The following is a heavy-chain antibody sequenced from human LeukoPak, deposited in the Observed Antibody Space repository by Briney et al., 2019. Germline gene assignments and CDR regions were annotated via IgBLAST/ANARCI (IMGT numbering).Heavy chain of an antibody. V-gene: IGHV4-59*01. Sequence: SETLSLTCTVSGAYFTNYYWSFIRQPPGKGLEWIGFSSYDGNTNYNPSLKSRVTISVDMSKNQFSLRLKSVTAADTAVYYCARGALLWYGAKMEYYFDSWGQGTPLTVSS. D-gene: IGHD3-10*01. CDR2: SSYDGNT. J-gene: IGHJ4*02. CDR1: GAYFTNYY. CDR3: ARGALLWYGAKMEYYFDS.